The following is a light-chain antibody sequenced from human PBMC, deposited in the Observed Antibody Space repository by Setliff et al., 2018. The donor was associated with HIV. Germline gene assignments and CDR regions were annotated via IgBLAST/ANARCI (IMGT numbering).Light chain of an antibody. J-gene: IGLJ1*01. CDR3: AAWDASLIRYV. CDR2: TNY. Sequence: QSVLTQPPPTSGTPGQRVTISCSGTNSNIGSNAVNWYQQLPGTAPKLLIYTNYQRPSGVPDRFSGSKSGTSASLAISGLQSEDEADYYCAAWDASLIRYVFGTGTKV. CDR1: NSNIGSNA. V-gene: IGLV1-44*01.